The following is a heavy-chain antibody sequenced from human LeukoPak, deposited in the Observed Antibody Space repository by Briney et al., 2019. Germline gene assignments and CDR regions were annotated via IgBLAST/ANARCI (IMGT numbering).Heavy chain of an antibody. J-gene: IGHJ4*02. V-gene: IGHV1-69*13. D-gene: IGHD6-13*01. CDR3: ARGYSIAAPSCDY. CDR2: IIPIFGTA. CDR1: GGTFSSYA. Sequence: SVKVSYKASGGTFSSYAISWVRQAPGQGLEWMGGIIPIFGTANYAQKFQGRVTITADESTSTAYMELSSLRSEDTAVYYCARGYSIAAPSCDYWGQGTLVTVSS.